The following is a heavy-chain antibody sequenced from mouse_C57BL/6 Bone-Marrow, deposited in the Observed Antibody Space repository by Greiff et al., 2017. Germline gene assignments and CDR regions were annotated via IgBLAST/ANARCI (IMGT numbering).Heavy chain of an antibody. J-gene: IGHJ2*01. CDR3: ATDGYYDFDY. Sequence: LQESGAELARPGASVKMSCKASGYTFTSYTMHWVKQRPGQGLEWIGYINPSSGYTKYNQKFKDKATLTADKSSSTAYMQLSSLTSEDSAVYYCATDGYYDFDYWGQGTTLTVSS. CDR1: GYTFTSYT. CDR2: INPSSGYT. V-gene: IGHV1-4*01. D-gene: IGHD2-3*01.